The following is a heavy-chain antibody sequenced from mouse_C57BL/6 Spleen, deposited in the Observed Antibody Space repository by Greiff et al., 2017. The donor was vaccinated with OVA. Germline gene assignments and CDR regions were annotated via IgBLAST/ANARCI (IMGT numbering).Heavy chain of an antibody. Sequence: DVKLVESGGGLVKPGGSLKLSCAASGFTFSDYGMHWVRQAPEKGLEWVAYISSGSSTNYYADTVKGRFTISRDNAKNTLFLQMTSLRSEDTAMYSCARGDYDLFAYWGQGTLVTVSA. CDR2: ISSGSSTN. CDR3: ARGDYDLFAY. V-gene: IGHV5-17*01. CDR1: GFTFSDYG. D-gene: IGHD2-4*01. J-gene: IGHJ3*01.